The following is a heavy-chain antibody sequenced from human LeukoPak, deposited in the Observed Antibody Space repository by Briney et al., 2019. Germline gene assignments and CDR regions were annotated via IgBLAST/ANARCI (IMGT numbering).Heavy chain of an antibody. Sequence: GGSLRLSRAASGFTFSDYALTWVRQAPGKGLEWVSTISANADTYYADSVKGRFTISRDNSKNMLYLQVNNLRAEDTALYHCAKHGCSSATCYSNCWGQGTLVTVSS. D-gene: IGHD2-2*01. V-gene: IGHV3-23*01. CDR3: AKHGCSSATCYSNC. CDR2: ISANADT. CDR1: GFTFSDYA. J-gene: IGHJ4*02.